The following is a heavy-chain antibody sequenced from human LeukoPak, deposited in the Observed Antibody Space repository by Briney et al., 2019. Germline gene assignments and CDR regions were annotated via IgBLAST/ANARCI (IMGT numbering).Heavy chain of an antibody. CDR3: ARSYDHVWGSYRSRVAFDI. D-gene: IGHD3-16*02. V-gene: IGHV4-34*01. Sequence: SETLSLTCAVYGGSFSGYYWSWIRQPPGKGLEWIGEINHSGSTNYNPSLKSRVTISVDTSKNQFSLKLSSVTAADTAVYYCARSYDHVWGSYRSRVAFDIWGQGTMVTVSS. J-gene: IGHJ3*02. CDR1: GGSFSGYY. CDR2: INHSGST.